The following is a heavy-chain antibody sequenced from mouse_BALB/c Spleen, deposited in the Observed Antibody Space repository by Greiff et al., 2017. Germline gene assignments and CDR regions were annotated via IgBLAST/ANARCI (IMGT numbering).Heavy chain of an antibody. CDR3: VRDYYGSSPFAY. CDR2: IWTGGGT. D-gene: IGHD1-1*01. CDR1: GFSLTSYD. V-gene: IGHV2-9-2*01. J-gene: IGHJ3*01. Sequence: VQLQESGPGLVAPSQSLSITCTVSGFSLTSYDISWIRQPPGKGLEWLGVIWTGGGTNYNSAFMSRLSISKDNSKSQVFLKMNSLQTDDTAIYYCVRDYYGSSPFAYWGQGTLVTVSA.